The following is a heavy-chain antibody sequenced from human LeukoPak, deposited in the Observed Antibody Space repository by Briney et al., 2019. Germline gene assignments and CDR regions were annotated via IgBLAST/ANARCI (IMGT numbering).Heavy chain of an antibody. CDR1: GFTFSDYY. V-gene: IGHV3-11*06. J-gene: IGHJ4*02. CDR2: ISTSSSYT. Sequence: GGPLRLSCAASGFTFSDYYMSWIRQAPGKGLKWVSYISTSSSYTNYADSVKGRFTISRDNANNSLYLQMNSLRAEDTAVYYCARVGGLAARPFLDYWGQGTLVTVSS. D-gene: IGHD6-6*01. CDR3: ARVGGLAARPFLDY.